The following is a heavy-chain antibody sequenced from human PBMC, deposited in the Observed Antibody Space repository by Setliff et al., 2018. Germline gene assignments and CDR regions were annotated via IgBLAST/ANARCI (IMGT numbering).Heavy chain of an antibody. V-gene: IGHV5-51*01. Sequence: GESLKISCKGSGYTFTNYWIGWVRQMPGKGLEWMGLVFPSDSDTRYSPSFQGRVTISADKSRTIAYLQWSSLKASDTAIYYCARVGPLTDDAFDIWGQGTMVTVS. D-gene: IGHD1-26*01. CDR1: GYTFTNYW. CDR3: ARVGPLTDDAFDI. J-gene: IGHJ3*02. CDR2: VFPSDSDT.